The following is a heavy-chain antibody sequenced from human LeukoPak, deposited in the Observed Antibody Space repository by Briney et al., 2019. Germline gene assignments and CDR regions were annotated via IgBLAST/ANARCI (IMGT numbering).Heavy chain of an antibody. V-gene: IGHV3-23*01. CDR1: GFTFSSYA. CDR3: AKGVVVPAAILYHYYYMDV. D-gene: IGHD2-2*02. J-gene: IGHJ6*03. Sequence: GGSLRLSCAASGFTFSSYAMSWVRQAPGKGLEWVSAISGSGGSTYYADSVKGRFTISRDNSKNTLYLQMNSLRAEDTAVYYCAKGVVVPAAILYHYYYMDVWGKGTTVTVSS. CDR2: ISGSGGST.